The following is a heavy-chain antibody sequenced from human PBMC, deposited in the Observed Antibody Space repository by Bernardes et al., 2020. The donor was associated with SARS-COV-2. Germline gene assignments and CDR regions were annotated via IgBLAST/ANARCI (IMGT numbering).Heavy chain of an antibody. J-gene: IGHJ4*02. CDR3: ATVGPGGSYDY. CDR2: VDPADDKK. D-gene: IGHD1-26*01. CDR1: GYTLSELS. Sequence: ASMKVSCKVSGYTLSELSIHWVRQAPEKGLVWMGGVDPADDKKRYAQKFQGRVTMTEDTSTDTAYMELSSLRSEDTAVYFCATVGPGGSYDYWGLGTLVTVSS. V-gene: IGHV1-24*01.